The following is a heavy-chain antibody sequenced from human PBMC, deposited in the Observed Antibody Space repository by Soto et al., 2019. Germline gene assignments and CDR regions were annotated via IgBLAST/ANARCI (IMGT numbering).Heavy chain of an antibody. CDR1: GFTFNSYT. Sequence: PGGSLSLSCAASGFTFNSYTMAWVRQAPGKGLEWVSLIGESGAPTYYADSVKGRFTISRDNSGNTLFLEMYSLRAEDTAVYYCARYIPGVRYYGMDVWGQGTTVTVSS. CDR2: IGESGAPT. CDR3: ARYIPGVRYYGMDV. V-gene: IGHV3-23*01. D-gene: IGHD2-2*01. J-gene: IGHJ6*02.